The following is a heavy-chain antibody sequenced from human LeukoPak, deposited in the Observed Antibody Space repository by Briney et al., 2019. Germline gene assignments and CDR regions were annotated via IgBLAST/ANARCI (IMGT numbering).Heavy chain of an antibody. CDR1: GFSFSDYA. J-gene: IGHJ4*02. Sequence: GGSLRLSRAASGFSFSDYAMTWVRQAPGKGLEWVSIISDSSGFINYADSVKGRFTISRDTSLNTLYLQMNNLRAEDTAVYFCAKRGVVIRGILVIGYHQEAYHYDFWGQGVLVTVSS. CDR3: AKRGVVIRGILVIGYHQEAYHYDF. D-gene: IGHD3-10*01. CDR2: ISDSSGFI. V-gene: IGHV3-23*01.